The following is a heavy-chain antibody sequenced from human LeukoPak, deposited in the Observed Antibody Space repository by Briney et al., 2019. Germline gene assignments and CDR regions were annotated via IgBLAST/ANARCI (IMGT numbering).Heavy chain of an antibody. CDR3: ARGSLWFGELLNWFDP. D-gene: IGHD3-10*01. Sequence: SVKVSCKASGYTFTSYYMHWVRQAPGQGLEWMGGIIPIFGTANYAQKFQGRVTITADESTSTAYMELSSLRSEDTAVYYCARGSLWFGELLNWFDPWGQGTLVTVSS. CDR2: IIPIFGTA. V-gene: IGHV1-69*13. CDR1: GYTFTSYY. J-gene: IGHJ5*02.